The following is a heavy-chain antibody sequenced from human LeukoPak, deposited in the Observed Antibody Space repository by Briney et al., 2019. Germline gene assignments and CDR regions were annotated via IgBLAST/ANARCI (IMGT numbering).Heavy chain of an antibody. CDR1: GGSISSGSYY. V-gene: IGHV4-61*02. CDR2: IYTSGST. CDR3: ARDQATADGIYY. J-gene: IGHJ4*02. Sequence: PSETLSLTCTVSGGSISSGSYYWSWIRQPAGKGLEWIGRIYTSGSTNYNPSLKSRVTISVDTSKNQFSLKLSSVTAADTAVYYCARDQATADGIYYWGQGTLVTLSS. D-gene: IGHD1-14*01.